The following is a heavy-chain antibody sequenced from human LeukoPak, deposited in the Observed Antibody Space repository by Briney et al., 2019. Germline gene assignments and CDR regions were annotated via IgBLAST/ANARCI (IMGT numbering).Heavy chain of an antibody. V-gene: IGHV4-59*01. CDR1: GGSISSYY. J-gene: IGHJ3*02. CDR2: IYYSGST. CDR3: ASYCSSTSRSAHAFDI. Sequence: SETLSLTCTVSGGSISSYYWSWIRQPPGKGLEWIGYIYYSGSTNYNPSLKSRVTISVDTSKNQFSLKLSSVTAADTAVYYCASYCSSTSRSAHAFDIWGQGTMVTVSS. D-gene: IGHD2-2*01.